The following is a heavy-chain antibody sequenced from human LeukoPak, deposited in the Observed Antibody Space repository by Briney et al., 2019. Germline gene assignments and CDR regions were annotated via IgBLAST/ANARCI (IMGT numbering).Heavy chain of an antibody. Sequence: PGGSLRLSCAASGFTFSGYYMSWIRQAPGKGLEWVSYISSSGSTIHYRDSVKGRFTLSRDNTKNSLYLQMNTLRVEDTAVYFCARVRYDFWSGYLLDYWGQGILVTVSS. J-gene: IGHJ4*02. D-gene: IGHD3-3*01. CDR3: ARVRYDFWSGYLLDY. V-gene: IGHV3-11*01. CDR2: ISSSGSTI. CDR1: GFTFSGYY.